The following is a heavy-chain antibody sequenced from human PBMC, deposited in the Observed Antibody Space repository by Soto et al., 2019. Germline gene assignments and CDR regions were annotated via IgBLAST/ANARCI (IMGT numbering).Heavy chain of an antibody. CDR3: AREHINTVGTSLFDC. J-gene: IGHJ4*02. V-gene: IGHV4-59*01. Sequence: SETLSLTCTVSGGSTSSYYWNYIRQPPGKGLEWIGFISHGGNTNYNPSLKSRVTISLDMSKYQFSLKLSSVTAADTAVYYCAREHINTVGTSLFDCWGQGILVTVSS. CDR1: GGSTSSYY. D-gene: IGHD6-13*01. CDR2: ISHGGNT.